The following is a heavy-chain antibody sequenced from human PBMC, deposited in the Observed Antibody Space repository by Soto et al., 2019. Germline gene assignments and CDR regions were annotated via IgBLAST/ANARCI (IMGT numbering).Heavy chain of an antibody. Sequence: EVQLLESGGGLVQPGGSLRLSCAASGFTFSSYAMSWVRQAPGKGLEWVSAISGSGGSTYYADSVTGRFTISSDNSQNTLYLQMNSLRAEDTAVYYCATDIVVVVAAHYDAFDIWGQGTMVTVSS. J-gene: IGHJ3*02. CDR3: ATDIVVVVAAHYDAFDI. V-gene: IGHV3-23*01. CDR2: ISGSGGST. CDR1: GFTFSSYA. D-gene: IGHD2-15*01.